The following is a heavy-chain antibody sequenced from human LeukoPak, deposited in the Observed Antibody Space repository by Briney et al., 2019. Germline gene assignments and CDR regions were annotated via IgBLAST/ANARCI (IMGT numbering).Heavy chain of an antibody. V-gene: IGHV4-39*01. CDR2: IYYSGST. Sequence: SETLSLTCTVSGGSISSSSYYWGWIRQPPGKGLEWIGSIYYSGSTYYNPSLESRVTISVDTSKNQFSLKLSSVTAADTAVYYCARGFRSNNWFDPWGQGTLVTVSS. J-gene: IGHJ5*02. CDR3: ARGFRSNNWFDP. CDR1: GGSISSSSYY.